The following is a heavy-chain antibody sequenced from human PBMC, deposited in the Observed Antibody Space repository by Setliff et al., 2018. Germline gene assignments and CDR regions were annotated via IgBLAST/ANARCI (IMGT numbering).Heavy chain of an antibody. J-gene: IGHJ1*01. CDR3: ARDRGSGWYRSGFQH. V-gene: IGHV3-21*04. D-gene: IGHD6-19*01. Sequence: GGSLRLSCAASGFFLRSYEMNWVRQTPGKGLEWVSYINSGGTKIYYADSVKGRFTISRDNAKNSLYLQMNSLRAEDTAVYYCARDRGSGWYRSGFQHWGQGTLVTVSS. CDR2: INSGGTKI. CDR1: GFFLRSYE.